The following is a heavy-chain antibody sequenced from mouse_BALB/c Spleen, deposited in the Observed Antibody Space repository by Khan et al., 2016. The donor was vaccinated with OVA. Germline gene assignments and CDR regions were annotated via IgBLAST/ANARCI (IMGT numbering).Heavy chain of an antibody. J-gene: IGHJ2*01. Sequence: EVELVESGGGLVKPGGSLKLSCAASGFTFYNYAMSWVRQTPEKRLEWVATVSSGGSYTYYPDSVQGRFTISRDNAKRSLFMHMSSLRSEDTAMYYCARQGGIYDGPFDYWGQGTTLTVSS. D-gene: IGHD2-3*01. CDR2: VSSGGSYT. V-gene: IGHV5-9-3*01. CDR3: ARQGGIYDGPFDY. CDR1: GFTFYNYA.